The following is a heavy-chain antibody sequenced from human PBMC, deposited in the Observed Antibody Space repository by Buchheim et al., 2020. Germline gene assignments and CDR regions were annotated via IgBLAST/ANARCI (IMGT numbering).Heavy chain of an antibody. CDR1: GGSFRSSGSF. D-gene: IGHD2-15*01. V-gene: IGHV4-39*07. J-gene: IGHJ4*02. CDR2: TFYGGDT. Sequence: QVQLQESGSRLVKPSNTLSLTCTVSGGSFRSSGSFWAWIRQTPGKGLVWIGSTFYGGDTYYKPSLKSRVTISVDSSRNRLILSLNSATAADTAVYYCAKARGAAAASSFDYWGQG. CDR3: AKARGAAAASSFDY.